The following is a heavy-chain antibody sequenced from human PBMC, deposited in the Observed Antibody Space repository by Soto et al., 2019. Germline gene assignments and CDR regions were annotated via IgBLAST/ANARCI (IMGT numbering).Heavy chain of an antibody. CDR1: GGSISSYY. CDR2: IYTSGST. CDR3: ASAKHDYYARQGGMDV. J-gene: IGHJ6*02. D-gene: IGHD3-10*01. Sequence: SETLSLTCTVSGGSISSYYWSWIRQPAGKGLEWIGRIYTSGSTNYNPSLKSRVTMSVDTSKNQFSLKLSSVTTADTAVYYCASAKHDYYARQGGMDVWGQGTTVTVSS. V-gene: IGHV4-4*07.